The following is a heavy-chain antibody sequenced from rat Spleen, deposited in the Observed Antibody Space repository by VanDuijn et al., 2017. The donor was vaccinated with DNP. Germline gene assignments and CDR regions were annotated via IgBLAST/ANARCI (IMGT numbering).Heavy chain of an antibody. CDR2: ISYSGST. V-gene: IGHV3-1*01. CDR3: ARNYGYNSLYAMDA. Sequence: EVQLQESGPGLVKPSQSLSLTCSVTDYSITSVYSWSWIRKFPGNKMEWIGHISYSGSTSYNPSLKSRISITRETLKNQFFLQLNSVTAEYTATYYCARNYGYNSLYAMDAWGQGTSVTVSS. CDR1: DYSITSVYS. J-gene: IGHJ4*01. D-gene: IGHD1-9*01.